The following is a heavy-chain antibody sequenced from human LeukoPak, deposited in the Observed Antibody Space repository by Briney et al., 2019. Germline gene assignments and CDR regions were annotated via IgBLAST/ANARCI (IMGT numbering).Heavy chain of an antibody. CDR2: IYYSGST. V-gene: IGHV4-59*12. CDR1: GGSINSYY. CDR3: VRDLRRGSLGDYFDY. D-gene: IGHD1-26*01. Sequence: SETLSLTCTVSGGSINSYYWNWIRQPPGKGLEWIGYIYYSGSTNHNPSLKSRVTISVDTSKNQFSLMLSSVTAADTAVYYCVRDLRRGSLGDYFDYWGQGTLVTVSS. J-gene: IGHJ4*02.